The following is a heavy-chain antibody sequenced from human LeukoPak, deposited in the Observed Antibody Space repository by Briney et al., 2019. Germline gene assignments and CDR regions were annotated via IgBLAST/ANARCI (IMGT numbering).Heavy chain of an antibody. CDR2: IYYSGST. V-gene: IGHV4-39*01. CDR3: ARGHRSGSLGTDY. J-gene: IGHJ4*02. D-gene: IGHD3-10*01. Sequence: SETLSLTCTVSGGSISSSSYYWGWIRQPPGKGLEWIGSIYYSGSTYFNPSLRSRVTISVDTSKNQFSLKLSSVTAADTAVYYCARGHRSGSLGTDYWGQGTLVTVSS. CDR1: GGSISSSSYY.